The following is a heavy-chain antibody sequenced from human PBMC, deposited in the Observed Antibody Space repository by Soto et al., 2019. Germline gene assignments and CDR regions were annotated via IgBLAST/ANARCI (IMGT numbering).Heavy chain of an antibody. V-gene: IGHV3-33*01. J-gene: IGHJ4*02. CDR2: IWYDGSNK. CDR1: GFTFSSYG. D-gene: IGHD6-19*01. CDR3: ARDRYGEQWLVGTFDY. Sequence: GGSLRLSCAASGFTFSSYGMHWVRQAPGKGLEWVAVIWYDGSNKYYADSVKGRFTISRDNSKNTLYLQMNSLRAEDTAVYYCARDRYGEQWLVGTFDYWGQGTLVTVSS.